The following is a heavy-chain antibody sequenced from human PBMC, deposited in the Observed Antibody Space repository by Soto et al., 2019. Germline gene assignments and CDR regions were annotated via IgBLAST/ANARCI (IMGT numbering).Heavy chain of an antibody. D-gene: IGHD5-12*01. Sequence: GESLKISCKGSGYSFTSYWIDWVRQMPGKGLEWMGIIYPGDSDTRYSPSFQGQVTISADKSISTAYLQWSSLKASDTAMYYCARRIGTRDGYSGYDYYFDYWGQGTLVTVSS. CDR1: GYSFTSYW. CDR3: ARRIGTRDGYSGYDYYFDY. J-gene: IGHJ4*02. V-gene: IGHV5-51*01. CDR2: IYPGDSDT.